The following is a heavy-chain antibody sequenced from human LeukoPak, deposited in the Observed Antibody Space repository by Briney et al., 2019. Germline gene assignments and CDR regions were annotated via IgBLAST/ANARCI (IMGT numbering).Heavy chain of an antibody. CDR2: IYSSGST. Sequence: SETLSLTCIVSGGSTSSTSYYWGWIRQPPGKDLEWIGSIYSSGSTYYNPSLKSRVTISIDTSKSQFSLKLSSVTAADTAVYYCARSGSSGLDAFDIWGQGTMVTVSS. CDR1: GGSTSSTSYY. D-gene: IGHD3-22*01. J-gene: IGHJ3*02. V-gene: IGHV4-39*01. CDR3: ARSGSSGLDAFDI.